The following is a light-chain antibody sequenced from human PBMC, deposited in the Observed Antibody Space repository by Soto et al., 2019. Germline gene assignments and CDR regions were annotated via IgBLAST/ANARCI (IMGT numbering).Light chain of an antibody. J-gene: IGLJ3*02. CDR3: SSYAGSNNLV. CDR1: SSDVGGYNY. Sequence: QSALTQPPSASGSPGQSVTISCTGTSSDVGGYNYVSWYQQHPGKAPKLMIYEVNKRPSGVPDRFSGSKSGNTASLTVSGLHAEDEADYYCSSYAGSNNLVFGGGTKLPS. V-gene: IGLV2-8*01. CDR2: EVN.